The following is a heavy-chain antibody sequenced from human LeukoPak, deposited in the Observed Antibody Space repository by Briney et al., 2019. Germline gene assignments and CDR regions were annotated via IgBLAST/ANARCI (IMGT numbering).Heavy chain of an antibody. V-gene: IGHV3-23*01. Sequence: AGGSLRLSCAASGFTFSSYAMSWVRQAPGKGLEWVSAISGSGGSTYYADSVKGRFTISRDNSKNTLYLQMNSLKTEDTAVYYCTTGTFTFGGVIARFWGQGTLVTVSS. D-gene: IGHD3-16*02. J-gene: IGHJ4*02. CDR3: TTGTFTFGGVIARF. CDR1: GFTFSSYA. CDR2: ISGSGGST.